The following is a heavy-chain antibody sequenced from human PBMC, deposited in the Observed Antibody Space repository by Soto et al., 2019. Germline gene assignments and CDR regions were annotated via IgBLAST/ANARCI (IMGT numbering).Heavy chain of an antibody. D-gene: IGHD6-13*01. CDR2: ISNNGAHT. CDR3: ARRGYGSRWPNVYMDV. J-gene: IGHJ6*03. CDR1: GFTFSSCA. V-gene: IGHV3-64*01. Sequence: PXXSLRLACAASGFTFSSCAMHWVPQAPGKGLGYVSGISNNGAHTDYAKSVKGRFTISRDNSENTLYLQMGSLRAEDMALYYCARRGYGSRWPNVYMDVWGKGTTVTVSS.